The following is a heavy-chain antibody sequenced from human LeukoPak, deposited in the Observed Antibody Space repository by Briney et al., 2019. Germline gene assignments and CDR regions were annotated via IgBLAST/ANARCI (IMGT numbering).Heavy chain of an antibody. CDR1: GYTFTSYD. J-gene: IGHJ6*03. V-gene: IGHV1-8*03. CDR2: MNPNSGNT. D-gene: IGHD6-13*01. CDR3: ATGIAAAGYYYYYMDV. Sequence: GASVKVSCKASGYTFTSYDINWVRQATGQGLEWMGWMNPNSGNTGYAQKFQGRVTITRNTSISTAYMELSSLRSEDTAVYYCATGIAAAGYYYYYMDVWGKGTTVTVSS.